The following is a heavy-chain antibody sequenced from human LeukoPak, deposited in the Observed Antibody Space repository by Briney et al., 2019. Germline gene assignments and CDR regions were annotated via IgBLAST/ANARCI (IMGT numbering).Heavy chain of an antibody. Sequence: GGSLRLSCAASGFTFSSYAMSWVRQAPGKGLEWVSAISGSGGSTYHADSVKGRFTISRDNSKNTLYLQMNSLRAEDTAVYYCAKAQFLGYSNSYYFDYWGQGTLVTVSS. J-gene: IGHJ4*02. V-gene: IGHV3-23*01. CDR2: ISGSGGST. CDR3: AKAQFLGYSNSYYFDY. D-gene: IGHD4-11*01. CDR1: GFTFSSYA.